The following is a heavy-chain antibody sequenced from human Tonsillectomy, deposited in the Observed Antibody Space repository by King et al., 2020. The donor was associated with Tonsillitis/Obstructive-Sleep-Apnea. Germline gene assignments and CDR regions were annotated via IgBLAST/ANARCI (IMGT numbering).Heavy chain of an antibody. V-gene: IGHV3-48*02. CDR1: GFTFSSYS. CDR3: ARAGQWLAPGGGYYFDY. D-gene: IGHD6-19*01. CDR2: ISSSSSTI. J-gene: IGHJ4*02. Sequence: VQLVESGGGLVQPGGSLRLSCAASGFTFSSYSMNWVRQAPGKGLEWVSYISSSSSTIYYADSLKGRFTIARDNAKNSLDLQMNSLRDEDTAVYYCARAGQWLAPGGGYYFDYWGQGTLVTVSS.